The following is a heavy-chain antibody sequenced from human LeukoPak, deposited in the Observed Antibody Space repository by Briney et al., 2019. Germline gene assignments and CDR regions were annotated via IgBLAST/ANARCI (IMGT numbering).Heavy chain of an antibody. J-gene: IGHJ4*02. CDR3: ARAQYCGGDCYSGGFDY. CDR2: IYTSGST. V-gene: IGHV4-4*07. CDR1: GGSISSYY. Sequence: SETLSLTCTVSGGSISSYYWSWIRQPAGKGLEWIGRIYTSGSTNYNPSLKSRVTISVDTSKNQFSLKLSSVTAADTAVYYCARAQYCGGDCYSGGFDYWGQGTLVTVSS. D-gene: IGHD2-21*02.